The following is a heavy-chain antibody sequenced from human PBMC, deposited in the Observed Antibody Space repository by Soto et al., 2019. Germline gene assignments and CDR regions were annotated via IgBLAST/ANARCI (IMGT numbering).Heavy chain of an antibody. Sequence: QVQLVQSGAEVKRPGASVKVSCKASGYTFNDNYIQWVRQVPGQGLEWMGWINPNSGGTNYAKKFQGRVTMTSDTSISTVYMEMSRLTSDDTAVYYCARVPYYDFGSSFYSLFDYWGQGTLVTVAS. D-gene: IGHD3-3*01. CDR3: ARVPYYDFGSSFYSLFDY. J-gene: IGHJ4*02. CDR1: GYTFNDNY. V-gene: IGHV1-2*02. CDR2: INPNSGGT.